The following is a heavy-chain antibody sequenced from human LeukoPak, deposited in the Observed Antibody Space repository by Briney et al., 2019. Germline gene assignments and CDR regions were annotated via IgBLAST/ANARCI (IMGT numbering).Heavy chain of an antibody. CDR3: ARDFDY. V-gene: IGHV4-59*01. CDR2: IYYSGST. Sequence: SETLSLTCTGSGGSISSYYWSWIRQAPGKGREWIGYIYYSGSTNYNPSLKSRVTISVDTSKNQCSLKLSSVTAADTAVYYCARDFDYWGQGTLVTVSS. J-gene: IGHJ4*02. CDR1: GGSISSYY.